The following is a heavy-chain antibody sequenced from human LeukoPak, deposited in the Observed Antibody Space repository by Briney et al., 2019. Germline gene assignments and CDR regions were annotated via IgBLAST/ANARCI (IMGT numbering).Heavy chain of an antibody. Sequence: GRSLRLSCAASGFTFSSYAMHWVRQAPGKGLEWVAVISYDGSNKYYADSVKGRFTISRDNAKNSLYLQMNSLRAEDTAVYYCARGGDPDYWGQGTLVTVSS. J-gene: IGHJ4*02. V-gene: IGHV3-30-3*01. CDR3: ARGGDPDY. D-gene: IGHD2-21*02. CDR1: GFTFSSYA. CDR2: ISYDGSNK.